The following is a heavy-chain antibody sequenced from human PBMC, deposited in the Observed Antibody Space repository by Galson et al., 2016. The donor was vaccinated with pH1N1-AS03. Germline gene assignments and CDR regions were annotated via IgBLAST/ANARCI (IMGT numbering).Heavy chain of an antibody. CDR3: ARAFEEYLLRDYSSVLDS. CDR2: IKNNNDNT. CDR1: GYTFSNYG. V-gene: IGHV1-18*01. Sequence: SVKVSCKASGYTFSNYGITWVRQAPGQGLQWMGWIKNNNDNTIYGQNSQGRVTLTTDPSTNTAYMELKNLRSDDTGVYYCARAFEEYLLRDYSSVLDSWGQGTLVTVSS. D-gene: IGHD2/OR15-2a*01. J-gene: IGHJ4*02.